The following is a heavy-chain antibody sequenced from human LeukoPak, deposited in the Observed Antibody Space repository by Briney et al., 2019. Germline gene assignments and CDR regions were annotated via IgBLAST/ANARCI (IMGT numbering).Heavy chain of an antibody. CDR2: IYHSGST. V-gene: IGHV4-38-2*02. CDR1: GYSISSGYY. CDR3: ARASTTYNWNAPLDY. D-gene: IGHD1-1*01. J-gene: IGHJ4*02. Sequence: SETLSLTCTVSGYSISSGYYWGWIRQPPGKGLEWIGSIYHSGSTYYNPSLKSRVTISVDTSKNQFSLKLSSVTAADTAVYYCARASTTYNWNAPLDYWGQGTLVTVSS.